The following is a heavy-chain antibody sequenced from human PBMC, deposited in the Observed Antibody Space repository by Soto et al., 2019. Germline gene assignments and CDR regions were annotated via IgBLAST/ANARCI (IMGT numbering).Heavy chain of an antibody. CDR2: ISYDGSSK. D-gene: IGHD4-4*01. CDR3: ARPLWRDDYNWGYFDL. V-gene: IGHV3-30-3*01. J-gene: IGHJ2*01. CDR1: GFTFSSYA. Sequence: GGSLRLSCAASGFTFSSYAMHWVRQAPGKGLEWVAVISYDGSSKYYTDSVKGPFTISRDNSKNTLYLQMNSLRAEDTAVYYCARPLWRDDYNWGYFDLWGRGTLVTVSS.